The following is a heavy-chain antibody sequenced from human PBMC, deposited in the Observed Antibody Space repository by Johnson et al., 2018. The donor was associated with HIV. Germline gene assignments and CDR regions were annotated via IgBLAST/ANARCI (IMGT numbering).Heavy chain of an antibody. CDR1: GFTFSSHA. D-gene: IGHD2-15*01. Sequence: QVQLLESGGGVVQPGRSLRLSCAASGFTFSSHAMHWVRQAPGKGLEWVAFIRYDGSNKYYADSVKGRFTISRDISKNTLYLQMNSLRAEDTAVYYCAKAQRVDCSGGSCCHDAFDIWGQGTMVTVSS. V-gene: IGHV3-30*02. CDR3: AKAQRVDCSGGSCCHDAFDI. CDR2: IRYDGSNK. J-gene: IGHJ3*02.